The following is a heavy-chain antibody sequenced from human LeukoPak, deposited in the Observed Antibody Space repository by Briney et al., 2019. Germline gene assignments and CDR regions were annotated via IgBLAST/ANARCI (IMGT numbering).Heavy chain of an antibody. Sequence: SETLSLTCTVSGGSISSGGYYWSWIRQHPGKGLEWIGYIYYSGSTYYNPSLKSRVTISVDTSKNQFSLKLSSVTAADTAVYYRARHLSSSAYYDFWSGYYLDYWGQGTLVTVSS. V-gene: IGHV4-31*03. CDR3: ARHLSSSAYYDFWSGYYLDY. D-gene: IGHD3-3*01. J-gene: IGHJ4*02. CDR1: GGSISSGGYY. CDR2: IYYSGST.